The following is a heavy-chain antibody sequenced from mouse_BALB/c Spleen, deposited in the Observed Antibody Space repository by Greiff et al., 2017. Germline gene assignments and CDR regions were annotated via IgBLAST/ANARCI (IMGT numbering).Heavy chain of an antibody. CDR1: GFSLTGYG. CDR2: IWGDGST. CDR3: ARDRDGNSLYYYAMDY. V-gene: IGHV2-6-7*01. D-gene: IGHD2-1*01. Sequence: QVQLKESGPGLVAPSQSLSITCTVSGFSLTGYGVNWVRQPPGKGLEWLGMIWGDGSTDYNSALKSRLSISKDNSKSQVFLKMNSLQTDDTARYYCARDRDGNSLYYYAMDYWGQGTSVTVSS. J-gene: IGHJ4*01.